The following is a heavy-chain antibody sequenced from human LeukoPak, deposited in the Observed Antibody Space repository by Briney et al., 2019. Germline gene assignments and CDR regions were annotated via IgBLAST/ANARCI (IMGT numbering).Heavy chain of an antibody. D-gene: IGHD6-13*01. J-gene: IGHJ4*02. V-gene: IGHV5-51*01. CDR1: RYSFTSQW. Sequence: GESLKISCKGSRYSFTSQWIGWVRQMPGKGLEWMGIIYPDDSDTRYSPSFQGQVTISADKSISTAYLQWSSLKASDTAMYYCGRSKYSTSWQYYFDYWGQGTLVTVSS. CDR3: GRSKYSTSWQYYFDY. CDR2: IYPDDSDT.